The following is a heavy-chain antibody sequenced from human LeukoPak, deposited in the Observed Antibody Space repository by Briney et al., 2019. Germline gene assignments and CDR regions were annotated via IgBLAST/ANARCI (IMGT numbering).Heavy chain of an antibody. CDR1: GGSISSSTYY. J-gene: IGHJ3*02. CDR2: IYYNGST. V-gene: IGHV4-39*07. CDR3: ARVVVVTARRLDAFDI. Sequence: PSETLSLTCSVSGGSISSSTYYWGWIRQPPGKGLDWIGSIYYNGSTYYNPSLKSRVTISIDTSKNQFSLKLSSVTAADTAVYYCARVVVVTARRLDAFDIWGQGTMVTVSS. D-gene: IGHD2-21*02.